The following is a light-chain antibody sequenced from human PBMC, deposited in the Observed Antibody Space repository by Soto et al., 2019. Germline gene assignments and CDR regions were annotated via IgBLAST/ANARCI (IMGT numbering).Light chain of an antibody. V-gene: IGKV3-20*01. Sequence: EIVLTQSPGTLSLSPGERATLSCRASQYVSSSSLAWYQQKRGQAPRLLIHDASSRATGIPDRFSGSGSGKAFSYTISRREPEDFAVYYCQQYGSSPRTFGQGTKVEVK. CDR2: DAS. CDR3: QQYGSSPRT. CDR1: QYVSSSS. J-gene: IGKJ1*01.